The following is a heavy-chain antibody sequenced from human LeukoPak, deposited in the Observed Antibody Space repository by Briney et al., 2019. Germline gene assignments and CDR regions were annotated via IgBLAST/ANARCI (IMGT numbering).Heavy chain of an antibody. Sequence: GGSLRLSCAASGFTFSDYYMSWIRQAPGKGLEWVSYISSSGSTIYYADSVKGRFTISRDNAKNSLYLQMNSLRAEDTAVYYCARDQLWLSETNYYYYYYMDVWGKGTTVTVSS. J-gene: IGHJ6*03. V-gene: IGHV3-11*04. CDR1: GFTFSDYY. D-gene: IGHD5-18*01. CDR3: ARDQLWLSETNYYYYYYMDV. CDR2: ISSSGSTI.